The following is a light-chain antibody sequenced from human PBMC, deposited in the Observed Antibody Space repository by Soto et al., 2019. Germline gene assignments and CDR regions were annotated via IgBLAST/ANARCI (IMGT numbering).Light chain of an antibody. J-gene: IGKJ1*01. CDR3: MQAVQTPPT. V-gene: IGKV2-28*01. CDR2: LGS. CDR1: QSLLHSNGYNY. Sequence: IVMTQSPLSLPVTPGEPASISCRSSQSLLHSNGYNYLDWYLQRPGQSPQLLIYLGSNRASGVPDRFSGSGSGTDFTLKISRVEAEDVGVYYCMQAVQTPPTFGQGTKEDIK.